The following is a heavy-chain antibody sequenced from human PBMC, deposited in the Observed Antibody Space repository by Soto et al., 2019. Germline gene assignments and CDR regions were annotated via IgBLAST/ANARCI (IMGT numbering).Heavy chain of an antibody. CDR2: IKSDGSKK. V-gene: IGHV3-33*01. J-gene: IGHJ4*02. Sequence: QVQLVESGGGVVQPGTSLSLSCAASAFTFSNYGMHWVRQAPGRGLEWVAAIKSDGSKKYYTDSVTGRFTISRDNSDNTLYLRMNSLRAEDTAVYYCARDDCSSPSCLNYWGPGTLVTVSS. CDR1: AFTFSNYG. D-gene: IGHD2-2*01. CDR3: ARDDCSSPSCLNY.